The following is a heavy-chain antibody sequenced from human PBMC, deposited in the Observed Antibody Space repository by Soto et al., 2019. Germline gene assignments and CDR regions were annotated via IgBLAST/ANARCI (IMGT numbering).Heavy chain of an antibody. CDR2: IIPILGST. D-gene: IGHD3-22*01. Sequence: QVQLVQSGAEVKMPGSSVKVSCKASGGTFSNYGISWVRQAPGQGLEWMGWIIPILGSTKSAQSFQGRVTFTADESTTTAYMELSSLTSEDTAVYYCARDRWSDSSGYYYESAYWGQGTLVTVSS. J-gene: IGHJ4*02. CDR3: ARDRWSDSSGYYYESAY. V-gene: IGHV1-69*01. CDR1: GGTFSNYG.